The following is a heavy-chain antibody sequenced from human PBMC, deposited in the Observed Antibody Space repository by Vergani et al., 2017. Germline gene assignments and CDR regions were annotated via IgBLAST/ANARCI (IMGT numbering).Heavy chain of an antibody. CDR1: GFTFSTYA. J-gene: IGHJ5*02. CDR2: ISSDGGST. D-gene: IGHD3-10*01. V-gene: IGHV3-23*01. CDR3: ARNRGRGGSYSVSWFDP. Sequence: EVQLLESGGGLVQPGGSLRLSCAASGFTFSTYAMTWVRQAPGKGLEWVSTISSDGGSTYYADSVKGRFTISRDNSKNTLSLQMNSLTAEDTAIYYCARNRGRGGSYSVSWFDPWGQGTQVTVAS.